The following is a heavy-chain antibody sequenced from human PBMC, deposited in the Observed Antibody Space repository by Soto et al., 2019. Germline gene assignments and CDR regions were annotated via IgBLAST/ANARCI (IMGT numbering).Heavy chain of an antibody. Sequence: ASVKVSCKASGYTFTSYDINWVRQATGQGLEWMGWMNPNSGNTGYAQKFQGRVTMTRNTSISTAYMELSSLGSEDTAVYYCARAPGYYYYMDVWGKGTTVTVSS. V-gene: IGHV1-8*01. CDR1: GYTFTSYD. CDR2: MNPNSGNT. J-gene: IGHJ6*03. CDR3: ARAPGYYYYMDV.